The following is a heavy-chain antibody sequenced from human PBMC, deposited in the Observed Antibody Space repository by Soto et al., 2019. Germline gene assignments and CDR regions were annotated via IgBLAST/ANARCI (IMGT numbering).Heavy chain of an antibody. CDR3: GRSDGYNFNWLDS. CDR2: MNPNSDNT. Sequence: QVQLVQSGAEVKTPGASVKVSCKASGYTFATYDINWVRQAPGQGLEWMGWMNPNSDNTGYAQKFQGRHTMTRDTARTVAPMELSRPRNEDPAGYYFGRSDGYNFNWLDSWGQGTLVTVS. J-gene: IGHJ5*01. CDR1: GYTFATYD. V-gene: IGHV1-8*01. D-gene: IGHD2-21*02.